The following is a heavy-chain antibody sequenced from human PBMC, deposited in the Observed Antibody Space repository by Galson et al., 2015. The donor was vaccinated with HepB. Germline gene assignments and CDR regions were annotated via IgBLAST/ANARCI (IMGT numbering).Heavy chain of an antibody. J-gene: IGHJ4*02. CDR1: GFTFSSYG. Sequence: SLRLSCAASGFTFSSYGMHCVRQAPGKGLEWVAVIWYDGSNKYYADSVKGRFTISRDNSKNTLYLQMNSLRAEDTAVYYCAKDRYWNHDRYYFDYWDQGTLVTVSS. CDR3: AKDRYWNHDRYYFDY. V-gene: IGHV3-33*06. D-gene: IGHD1-1*01. CDR2: IWYDGSNK.